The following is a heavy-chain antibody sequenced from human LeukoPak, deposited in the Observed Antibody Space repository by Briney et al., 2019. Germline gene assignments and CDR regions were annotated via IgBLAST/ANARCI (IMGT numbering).Heavy chain of an antibody. V-gene: IGHV1-46*01. J-gene: IGHJ4*02. CDR3: ARDRSHWLDY. Sequence: ASXKVSCKASGYTFTSYYMHWVGQAPGQGREGMGIINPSGGSTSYAKKFQGRVTMTRDRSTSKVYMELSRQRSGERAVYYCARDRSHWLDYWGQGTLVTVSS. CDR2: INPSGGST. CDR1: GYTFTSYY.